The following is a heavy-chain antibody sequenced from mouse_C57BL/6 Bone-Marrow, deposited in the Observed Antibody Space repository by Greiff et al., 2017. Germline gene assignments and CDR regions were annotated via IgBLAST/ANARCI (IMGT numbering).Heavy chain of an antibody. CDR3: ATPNYYDYWYYAMDY. CDR1: GYTFTSYW. Sequence: QVQLQQSGAELVKPGASVKMSCKASGYTFTSYWITWVKQRPGQGLEWIGDIYPGSGSTNYNEKFKSKATLTVDTSSSTAYMQLSSLTSEDSAVYYCATPNYYDYWYYAMDYWGQGTSVTVSS. V-gene: IGHV1-55*01. D-gene: IGHD2-4*01. J-gene: IGHJ4*01. CDR2: IYPGSGST.